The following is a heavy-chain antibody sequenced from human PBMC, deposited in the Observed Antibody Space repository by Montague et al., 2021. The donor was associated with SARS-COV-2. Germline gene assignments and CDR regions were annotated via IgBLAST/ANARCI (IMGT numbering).Heavy chain of an antibody. CDR3: AATSGDIVVVVAAYYGMDV. J-gene: IGHJ6*02. V-gene: IGHV3-74*01. CDR1: GLTFNTYW. D-gene: IGHD2-15*01. Sequence: SLRLSCAASGLTFNTYWMHWVRLVVGKGLVWVSRINHDGSIATYADSVKGRFAISRDNAKNSLYLQMNSLRAEDTAVYYCAATSGDIVVVVAAYYGMDVWGQGTTVTVSS. CDR2: INHDGSIA.